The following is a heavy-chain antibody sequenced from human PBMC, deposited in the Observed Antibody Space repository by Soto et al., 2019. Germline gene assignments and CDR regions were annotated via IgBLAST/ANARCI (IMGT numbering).Heavy chain of an antibody. V-gene: IGHV4-61*01. Sequence: QVQLQESGPGLVKPSETLSLTCTVSGGSFKSGSYSWSWIRQPPGKGLEWIGYVYHTGRTSYNPSLNSRVSISMDTSKNQFSLNLYSVTAADTAVYFCARDFAYFDSWGQGTLVTVSS. D-gene: IGHD3-3*01. CDR1: GGSFKSGSYS. CDR2: VYHTGRT. J-gene: IGHJ4*02. CDR3: ARDFAYFDS.